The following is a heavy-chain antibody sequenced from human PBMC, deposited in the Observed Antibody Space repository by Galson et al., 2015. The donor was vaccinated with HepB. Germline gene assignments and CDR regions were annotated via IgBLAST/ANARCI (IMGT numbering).Heavy chain of an antibody. CDR3: ARAMITFGGVATGLDY. J-gene: IGHJ4*02. Sequence: SVKVSCKASGYTFTSYYMHWVRQAPGQGLEWMGIINPSGGSTSYAQKLQGRVTMTSDTSTSTVYMELSSLRSEDTAVYYCARAMITFGGVATGLDYWGQGTLSPSPQ. CDR1: GYTFTSYY. D-gene: IGHD3-16*01. V-gene: IGHV1-46*04. CDR2: INPSGGST.